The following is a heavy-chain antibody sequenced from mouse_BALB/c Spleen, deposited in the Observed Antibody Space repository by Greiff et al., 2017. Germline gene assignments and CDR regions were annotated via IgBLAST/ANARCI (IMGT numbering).Heavy chain of an antibody. CDR2: ISYSGST. CDR1: GDSITSGY. Sequence: EVMLVESGPSLVKPSQTLSLTCSVTGDSITSGYWNWIRKFPGNKLEYMGYISYSGSTYYNPSLKSRISITRDTSKNQYYLQLNSVTTEDTATYYCARYYGSSYAWFAYWGQGTLVTVSA. J-gene: IGHJ3*01. V-gene: IGHV3-8*02. D-gene: IGHD1-1*01. CDR3: ARYYGSSYAWFAY.